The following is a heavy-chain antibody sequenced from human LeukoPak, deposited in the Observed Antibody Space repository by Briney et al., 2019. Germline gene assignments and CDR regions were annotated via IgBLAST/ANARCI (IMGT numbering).Heavy chain of an antibody. CDR2: ISGSGGST. D-gene: IGHD3-3*01. CDR3: AKDRYYDFWAGFAAFDY. CDR1: GFTFSSYA. V-gene: IGHV3-23*01. J-gene: IGHJ4*02. Sequence: PGGSLRLSCAASGFTFSSYAMSWVRQAPGKGLEWVSAISGSGGSTYYADSVKGRFTISRDNSKNTLYLQMNSLRAEDTAVYYCAKDRYYDFWAGFAAFDYWGQGTLVTVSS.